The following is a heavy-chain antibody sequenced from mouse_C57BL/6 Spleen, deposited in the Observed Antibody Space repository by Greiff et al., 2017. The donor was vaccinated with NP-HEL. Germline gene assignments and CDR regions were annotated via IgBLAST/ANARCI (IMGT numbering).Heavy chain of an antibody. D-gene: IGHD1-1*01. J-gene: IGHJ1*03. CDR1: GYAFSSSW. V-gene: IGHV1-82*01. CDR3: ARTTVVATRYFDV. CDR2: IYTGDGDT. Sequence: VQLQQSGPELVKPGASVKISCKASGYAFSSSWMNWVKQRPGKGLEWIGRIYTGDGDTNYNGKFKGKATLTADKSSSTAYMQLSSLTSEDSAVYFCARTTVVATRYFDVWGTGTTVTVSS.